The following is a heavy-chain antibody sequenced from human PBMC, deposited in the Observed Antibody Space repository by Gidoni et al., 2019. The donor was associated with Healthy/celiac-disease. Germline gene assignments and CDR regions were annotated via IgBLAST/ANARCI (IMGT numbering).Heavy chain of an antibody. Sequence: EVQLVESGGGLVKPGGSLRLSCAASGFPFSSYSMNWVRQAPGKGLEWVSSISSSSSYIYYADSVKCRFTISRDNAKNSLYLQMNSLRAEDTAVYYCARAASYDILTGYFPDYWGQGTLVTVSS. V-gene: IGHV3-21*01. D-gene: IGHD3-9*01. CDR3: ARAASYDILTGYFPDY. CDR1: GFPFSSYS. CDR2: ISSSSSYI. J-gene: IGHJ4*02.